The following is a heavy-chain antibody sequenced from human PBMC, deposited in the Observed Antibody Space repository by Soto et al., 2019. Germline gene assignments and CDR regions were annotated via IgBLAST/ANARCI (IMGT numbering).Heavy chain of an antibody. CDR2: INHSGST. J-gene: IGHJ4*02. CDR1: GGSFSGYY. CDR3: ARSKRVVRPFDY. D-gene: IGHD2-15*01. Sequence: QVQLQQWGAGLLKPSETLSLTCAVYGGSFSGYYWSWIRQPPGKGLEWIGEINHSGSTNYNPSLTSRVTISVDTSKNQFSLKLSSVTAADTAVYYCARSKRVVRPFDYWGQGTLVTVSS. V-gene: IGHV4-34*01.